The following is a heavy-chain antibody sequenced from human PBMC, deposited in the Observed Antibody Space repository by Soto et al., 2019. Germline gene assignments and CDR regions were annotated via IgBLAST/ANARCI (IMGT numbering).Heavy chain of an antibody. CDR3: ARNQNIGTPGYPYFYYYRDV. D-gene: IGHD2-15*01. CDR1: VFTVSSSY. J-gene: IGHJ6*03. V-gene: IGHV3-66*01. Sequence: PGGSLRLSCAASVFTVSSSYMTWVRQAPGKGLEWVSAIYGGGGTYYADSVKHRFTISRDNSENTLYLQMNRLRAGDTAIYYCARNQNIGTPGYPYFYYYRDVWGKGPTVTVSS. CDR2: IYGGGGT.